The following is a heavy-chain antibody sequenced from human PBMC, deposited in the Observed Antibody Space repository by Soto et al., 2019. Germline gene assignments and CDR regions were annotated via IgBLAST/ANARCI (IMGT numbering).Heavy chain of an antibody. J-gene: IGHJ4*02. CDR3: AREVPDIVVVPAAIGGFDY. D-gene: IGHD2-2*02. Sequence: QVQLVQSGAEVKKPGSSVKVSCKASGGTFSSYTISWVRQAPGQGLEWMGRIIPILGIANYAQKFQGRVTITADKSTSTAYMELSSLRSDDTAVYYCAREVPDIVVVPAAIGGFDYWGQGTLVTVSS. V-gene: IGHV1-69*08. CDR1: GGTFSSYT. CDR2: IIPILGIA.